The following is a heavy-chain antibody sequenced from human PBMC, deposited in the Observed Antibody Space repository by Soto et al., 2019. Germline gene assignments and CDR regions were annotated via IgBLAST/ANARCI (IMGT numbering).Heavy chain of an antibody. D-gene: IGHD2-21*02. CDR1: GYTFTSYG. CDR2: ISAYNGNT. Sequence: QVQLVQSGAEVKKPGASVKVSCKASGYTFTSYGFTWVRQAPGQGLEWMGWISAYNGNTNYAQKLQGRVTMTTDTPTSTAYMELRSLTSDDTAVYYCARDLSPVTAVAEFWGQGTLVTVSS. J-gene: IGHJ4*02. CDR3: ARDLSPVTAVAEF. V-gene: IGHV1-18*01.